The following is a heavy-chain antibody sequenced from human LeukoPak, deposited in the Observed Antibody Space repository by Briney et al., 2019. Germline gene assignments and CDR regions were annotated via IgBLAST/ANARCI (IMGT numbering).Heavy chain of an antibody. J-gene: IGHJ4*02. V-gene: IGHV1-18*01. CDR1: GYTFTSYG. CDR2: ISAYNGNT. Sequence: ASVKVSCKASGYTFTSYGISWVRQAPGQGLEWMGWISAYNGNTNYAQNLQGRVTVTTDTSTSTAYMELGSLRSDDTAVYYCARGDCSSTSCYHFDYWGQGTLVTVSS. D-gene: IGHD2-2*01. CDR3: ARGDCSSTSCYHFDY.